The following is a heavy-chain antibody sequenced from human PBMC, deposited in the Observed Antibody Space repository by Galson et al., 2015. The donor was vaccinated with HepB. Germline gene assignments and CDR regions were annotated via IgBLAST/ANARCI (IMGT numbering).Heavy chain of an antibody. V-gene: IGHV3-15*01. CDR1: GFTFSNAW. CDR2: IKSKTDGGTT. CDR3: TTPLHCSSTSCDDY. Sequence: SLRLSCAASGFTFSNAWMSWVRQAPGKGLEWVGRIKSKTDGGTTDYAAPVKGRFTISRDDSKNTLYLQMNSLKTEDTAVYYCTTPLHCSSTSCDDYWGQGTLVTVSS. D-gene: IGHD2-2*01. J-gene: IGHJ4*02.